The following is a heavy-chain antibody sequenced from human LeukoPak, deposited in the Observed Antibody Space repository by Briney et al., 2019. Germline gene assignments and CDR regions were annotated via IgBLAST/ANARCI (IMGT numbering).Heavy chain of an antibody. CDR3: ARGPRTYYDILTGCSFDY. Sequence: GGSLRLSCAASGFTFSNYAMSWVRQAPGKGLEWVSAISRSGGSTYYAVSVKGQFTISRDDSKNTLYLQMNSLRAEDTGVYDCARGPRTYYDILTGCSFDYWGQGALVTVSS. V-gene: IGHV3-23*01. CDR2: ISRSGGST. D-gene: IGHD3-9*01. J-gene: IGHJ4*02. CDR1: GFTFSNYA.